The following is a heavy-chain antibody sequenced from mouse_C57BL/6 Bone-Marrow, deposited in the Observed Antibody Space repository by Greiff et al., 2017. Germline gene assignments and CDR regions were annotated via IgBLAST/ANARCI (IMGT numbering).Heavy chain of an antibody. Sequence: QVQLQQSGAELVKPGASVKLSCKASGYTFTSYWMHWVKQRPGQGLEWIGMIHPNSGSTNYNEKFKSKATLTVDKSSSTAYMQLSSLTSEDSAVYYCAITTVVAGFDVWGTGTTVTVSS. CDR2: IHPNSGST. CDR1: GYTFTSYW. V-gene: IGHV1-64*01. CDR3: AITTVVAGFDV. J-gene: IGHJ1*03. D-gene: IGHD1-1*01.